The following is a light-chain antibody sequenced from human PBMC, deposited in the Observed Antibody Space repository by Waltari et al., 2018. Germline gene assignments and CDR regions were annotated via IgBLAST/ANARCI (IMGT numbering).Light chain of an antibody. V-gene: IGKV1-17*01. CDR3: LQHNTYPLT. Sequence: DIQMTQSPSSLSASVGDRVIITCRASRAIRNDLAWYQQRPGEVPQRLIFAASKLQSGAPSRFSGWGSETEFTLTISSLQPEDFATYYCLQHNTYPLTFGGGTKVEFK. CDR1: RAIRND. J-gene: IGKJ4*01. CDR2: AAS.